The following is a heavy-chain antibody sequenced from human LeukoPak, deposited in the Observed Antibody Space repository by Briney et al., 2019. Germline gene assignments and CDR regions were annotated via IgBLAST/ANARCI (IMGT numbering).Heavy chain of an antibody. V-gene: IGHV4-34*01. CDR2: IIHSGST. J-gene: IGHJ4*02. Sequence: SETLSLTCAVYGGSFSGYSWSWIRQAPGKGLEWIGEIIHSGSTNYNPSLKSRLTISVDTSKNQFSLKLSSVTAADTAVYYCARGLWFGDGNPPYFDYWGQGTLVTVSS. CDR1: GGSFSGYS. D-gene: IGHD3-10*01. CDR3: ARGLWFGDGNPPYFDY.